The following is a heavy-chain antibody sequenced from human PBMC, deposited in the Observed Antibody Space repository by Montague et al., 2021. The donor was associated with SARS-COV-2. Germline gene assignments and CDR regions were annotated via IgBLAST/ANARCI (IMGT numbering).Heavy chain of an antibody. J-gene: IGHJ5*02. CDR1: GRSISTDHY. CDR2: IHHSGNT. D-gene: IGHD4-11*01. V-gene: IGHV4-38-2*02. CDR3: ASQVAYLDYFDP. Sequence: SETLSLTCTVSGRSISTDHYWGWIRQPPGKGLGWIGSIHHSGNTYYNPPLKSRLTISIDTSKNQFSLKLTSLTAADTAVYYSASQVAYLDYFDPWGQGTLVTVSS.